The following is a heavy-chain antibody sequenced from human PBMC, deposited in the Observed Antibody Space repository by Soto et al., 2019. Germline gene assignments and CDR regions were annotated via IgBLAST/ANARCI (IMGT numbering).Heavy chain of an antibody. J-gene: IGHJ6*02. V-gene: IGHV6-1*01. CDR1: GDSVSSNSAA. CDR2: TYYRSKWYN. Sequence: QPLSLPWAISGDSVSSNSAAWNWIRHSPSRGLEWLGRTYYRSKWYNDYAVSVKSRITINPDTSKNQFSLQLNSVTPEDTAVYYCARDMRAARAYGMDVWGQGTTVTAP. D-gene: IGHD6-6*01. CDR3: ARDMRAARAYGMDV.